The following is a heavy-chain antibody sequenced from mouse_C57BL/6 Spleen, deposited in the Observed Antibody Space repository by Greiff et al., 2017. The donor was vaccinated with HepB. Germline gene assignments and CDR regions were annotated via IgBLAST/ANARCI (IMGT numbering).Heavy chain of an antibody. CDR3: ARNYYYSNYYFDY. CDR1: GFSLTSYG. J-gene: IGHJ2*01. D-gene: IGHD2-5*01. CDR2: IWSGRST. V-gene: IGHV2-2*01. Sequence: VQLVESGPGLVQPSQSLSITCTVSGFSLTSYGVHWVRQSPGKGLEWLGVIWSGRSTDYNAAFISRLSISKDNSKSQVLFKMNSLQADDTAIYYCARNYYYSNYYFDYWGQGTTLTVSS.